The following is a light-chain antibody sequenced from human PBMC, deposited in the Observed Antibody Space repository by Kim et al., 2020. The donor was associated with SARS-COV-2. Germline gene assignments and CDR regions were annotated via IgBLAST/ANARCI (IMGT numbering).Light chain of an antibody. CDR3: QHYGSSHWT. CDR1: QKITTTY. CDR2: LAS. V-gene: IGKV3-20*01. J-gene: IGKJ1*01. Sequence: SPGESATLSCRASQKITTTYLAWYQQKPGQAPRLLISLASSRATGIPDRFSGSGSGTDFTLTISRLEPEDFAVYYCQHYGSSHWTFGPGTKVDIK.